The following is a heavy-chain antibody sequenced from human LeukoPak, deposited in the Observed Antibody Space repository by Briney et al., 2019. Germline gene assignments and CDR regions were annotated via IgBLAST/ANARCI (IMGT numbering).Heavy chain of an antibody. V-gene: IGHV3-74*01. J-gene: IGHJ4*02. Sequence: GGSLRLSCAASGFTFSRYWMHWVRQAPGKGLVWVSRINTDGSSTSYAESVKGRFTISRDNAKNTLYLQMNSLRAEDTAVYYCARDQDNFDFDYWGQGTLVTVSS. CDR1: GFTFSRYW. CDR2: INTDGSST. CDR3: ARDQDNFDFDY. D-gene: IGHD1-20*01.